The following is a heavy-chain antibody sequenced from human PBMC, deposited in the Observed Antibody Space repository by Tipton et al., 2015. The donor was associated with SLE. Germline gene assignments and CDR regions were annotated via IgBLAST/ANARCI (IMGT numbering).Heavy chain of an antibody. CDR2: IYYSGST. J-gene: IGHJ2*01. CDR1: GGSISSYY. Sequence: GLVKPSETLSLTCTVSGGSISSYYWSWIRQPPGKGLEWIGYIYYSGSTNYNPSLKSRVTISVDTSKNQFSLKLSSVTAADTAVYYCARANYSGYCSSTSCSSLDLWGRGTLVTVSS. D-gene: IGHD2-2*01. V-gene: IGHV4-59*01. CDR3: ARANYSGYCSSTSCSSLDL.